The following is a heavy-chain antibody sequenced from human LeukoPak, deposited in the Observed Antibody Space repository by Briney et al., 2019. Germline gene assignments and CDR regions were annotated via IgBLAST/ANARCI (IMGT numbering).Heavy chain of an antibody. CDR3: ARDYGGNSDAFDI. V-gene: IGHV3-48*04. D-gene: IGHD4-23*01. J-gene: IGHJ3*02. CDR2: ISTSSRTI. Sequence: GGSLRLSCAASGFTFSSYSMNWVRQAPGKGLEWVSYISTSSRTIYYADSVKGRFTISRDNAKNSLYLQMNSLRAEDTAVYYCARDYGGNSDAFDIWGQGTMVTVPS. CDR1: GFTFSSYS.